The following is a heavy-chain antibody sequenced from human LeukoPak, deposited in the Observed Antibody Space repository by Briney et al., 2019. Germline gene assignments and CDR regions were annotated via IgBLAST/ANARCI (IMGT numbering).Heavy chain of an antibody. V-gene: IGHV1-2*06. J-gene: IGHJ4*02. Sequence: ASVKVSCKAAGYTFTGYYMFWVRQAPGQGLEWMGRINPNSGGTNYAQKFQGRVTITTDESTSTAYMELSSLRSEDTAVYYCARDHVWGSYRYTLDYWGQGTLVTVSS. D-gene: IGHD3-16*02. CDR2: INPNSGGT. CDR3: ARDHVWGSYRYTLDY. CDR1: GYTFTGYY.